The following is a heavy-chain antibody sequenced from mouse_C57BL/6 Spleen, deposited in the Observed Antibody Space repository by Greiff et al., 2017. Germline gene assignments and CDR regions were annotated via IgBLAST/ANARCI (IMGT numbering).Heavy chain of an antibody. D-gene: IGHD2-3*01. CDR1: GYTFTSYW. V-gene: IGHV1-64*01. J-gene: IGHJ4*01. Sequence: QVHVKQSGAELVKPGASVKLSCKASGYTFTSYWMHWVKQRPGQGLEWIGMIHPNSGSTNYNEKFKSKATLTVDKSSSTAYMQLSSLTSEDSAVXYCAREGVYDGYYGAMDYWGQGTSVTVSS. CDR2: IHPNSGST. CDR3: AREGVYDGYYGAMDY.